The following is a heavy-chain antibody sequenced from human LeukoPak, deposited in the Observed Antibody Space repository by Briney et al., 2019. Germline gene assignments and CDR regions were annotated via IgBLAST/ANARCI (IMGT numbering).Heavy chain of an antibody. D-gene: IGHD3-22*01. J-gene: IGHJ3*02. CDR3: ARVLRDSSGYDDAFDI. V-gene: IGHV4-39*07. CDR2: IYYTGTT. CDR1: GGSISSSSYY. Sequence: SETLSLTCTVSGGSISSSSYYWGWIRQPPGKGLEWIGSIYYTGTTHYSPSLKSRVTILLDTSKNQFSLKLSSVTAADTAVYYCARVLRDSSGYDDAFDIWGQGTMVTVSS.